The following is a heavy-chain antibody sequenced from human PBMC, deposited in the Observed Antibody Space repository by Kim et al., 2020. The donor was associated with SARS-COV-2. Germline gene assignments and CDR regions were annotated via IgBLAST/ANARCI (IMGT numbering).Heavy chain of an antibody. CDR3: ARDQGGVLRYFDWLLYAFDI. CDR1: GGTFSSYA. CDR2: IIPIFGTA. J-gene: IGHJ3*02. Sequence: SVKVSCKASGGTFSSYAISWVRQAPGQGLEWMGGIIPIFGTANYAQKFQGRVTITADESTSTVYMELSSLRSEDTAVYYCARDQGGVLRYFDWLLYAFDIWGQGTMVTVSS. V-gene: IGHV1-69*13. D-gene: IGHD3-9*01.